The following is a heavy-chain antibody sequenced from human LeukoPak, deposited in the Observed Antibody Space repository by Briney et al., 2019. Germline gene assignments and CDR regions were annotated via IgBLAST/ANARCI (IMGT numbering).Heavy chain of an antibody. Sequence: GGSLRLSCAASGFTFSSYRMSWGCLAPGKGLEWVSNIKGDGSEKWYVDSVKGRLTISRDNAQNSVHLQMNSLRAEDTAVYYCARDEYRSRWLHPWGQGTLVTVTS. V-gene: IGHV3-7*01. J-gene: IGHJ5*02. D-gene: IGHD4-11*01. CDR2: IKGDGSEK. CDR1: GFTFSSYR. CDR3: ARDEYRSRWLHP.